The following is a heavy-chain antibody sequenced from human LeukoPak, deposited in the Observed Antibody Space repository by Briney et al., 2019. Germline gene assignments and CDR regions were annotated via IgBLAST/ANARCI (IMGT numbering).Heavy chain of an antibody. CDR1: GGSFSGYY. Sequence: SETLSLTCAVYGGSFSGYYWNWIRQPPGKGLEWIGEINHSGSSNYNPSLKSRITMSVDTSKNQFCLNLSSVTAADTSVYYCARASIVGAKRTRSGTFDLWGQGTMVTVSS. CDR2: INHSGSS. J-gene: IGHJ3*01. CDR3: ARASIVGAKRTRSGTFDL. V-gene: IGHV4-34*10. D-gene: IGHD1-26*01.